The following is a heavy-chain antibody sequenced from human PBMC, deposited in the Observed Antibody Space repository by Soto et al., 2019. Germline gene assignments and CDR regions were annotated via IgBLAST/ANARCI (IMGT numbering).Heavy chain of an antibody. J-gene: IGHJ6*02. V-gene: IGHV1-58*01. CDR1: GFAFTSSA. D-gene: IGHD6-13*01. CDR3: AASPYSSRYYYYYGMDV. CDR2: IVVGSGNT. Sequence: SVKVSCKASGFAFTSSAVPWMRQARGQRLEWIGWIVVGSGNTNYAQKFQERVTITRDMSTSTAYMELSSLRSEDTAVYYCAASPYSSRYYYYYGMDVWGQGTTVTVSS.